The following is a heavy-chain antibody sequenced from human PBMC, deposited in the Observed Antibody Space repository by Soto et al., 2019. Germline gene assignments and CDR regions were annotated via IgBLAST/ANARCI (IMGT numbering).Heavy chain of an antibody. CDR1: GFTFDSCV. V-gene: IGHV3-23*01. CDR2: ISGSGRYT. J-gene: IGHJ6*02. CDR3: AKDPPSERMQPDYGMDV. D-gene: IGHD6-13*01. Sequence: GGSLRLSCAASGFTFDSCVMSWVRQAPGKGLEWLSLISGSGRYTDYADSVKGRFTISRDNSKNTLHLQMNSLRVEDTAVYYCAKDPPSERMQPDYGMDVWGQGTTVTVSS.